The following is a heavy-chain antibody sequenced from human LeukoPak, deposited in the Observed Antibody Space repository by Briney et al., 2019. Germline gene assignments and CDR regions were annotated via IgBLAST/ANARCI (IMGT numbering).Heavy chain of an antibody. Sequence: ASVKVSCKASGYTFTSYYMHWVRQPPGQGLEWMGIINPSGGSTSYAQKFQGRVTMTRDTSTSTVYMELSSLRSEDTAVYYCAREKLIAAAGTHDAFDIWGQGTMVTVSS. D-gene: IGHD6-13*01. CDR3: AREKLIAAAGTHDAFDI. V-gene: IGHV1-46*01. J-gene: IGHJ3*02. CDR2: INPSGGST. CDR1: GYTFTSYY.